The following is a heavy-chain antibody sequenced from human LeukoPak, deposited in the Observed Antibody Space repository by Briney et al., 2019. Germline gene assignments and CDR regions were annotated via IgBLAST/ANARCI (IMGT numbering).Heavy chain of an antibody. D-gene: IGHD3-22*01. Sequence: SVKVSCKASGGTFSSYAISWVRQAPGQGLEWMGGIIPIFGTANYAQKFQGRVTITADESTSTAYMELSSLRSEDTAVYYCATHSSGYYHIFDYWGQGTLVTVSS. J-gene: IGHJ4*02. CDR1: GGTFSSYA. V-gene: IGHV1-69*13. CDR3: ATHSSGYYHIFDY. CDR2: IIPIFGTA.